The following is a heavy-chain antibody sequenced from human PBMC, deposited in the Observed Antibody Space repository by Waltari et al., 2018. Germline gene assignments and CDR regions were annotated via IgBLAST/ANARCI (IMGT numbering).Heavy chain of an antibody. V-gene: IGHV1-3*01. CDR3: ARSYGDGYLDY. J-gene: IGHJ4*02. D-gene: IGHD4-17*01. CDR2: INAGTGKT. Sequence: QVQLVPSGAEVKKPGASVKASCKASGYTFTSYAMHWVRQAPGQRLEGMGWINAGTGKTKYSQKYQGRVTITRDTSASTAYMELSSLRSEDTAVYYCARSYGDGYLDYWGQGTLVTVSS. CDR1: GYTFTSYA.